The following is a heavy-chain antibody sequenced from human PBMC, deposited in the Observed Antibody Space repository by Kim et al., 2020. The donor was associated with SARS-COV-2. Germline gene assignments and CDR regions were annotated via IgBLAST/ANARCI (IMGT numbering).Heavy chain of an antibody. Sequence: GGCLRLSCTPSGFTFADYALTWVRQAPGKGLEWVGCIRSNAYGGKTEYAPYVEGRFIISRDHSKSIVYLQLNRLKTEDTGVYYCVRGRWEIPHWGQGTRVTVSS. CDR1: GFTFADYA. CDR3: VRGRWEIPH. V-gene: IGHV3-49*04. D-gene: IGHD1-26*01. J-gene: IGHJ4*02. CDR2: IRSNAYGGKT.